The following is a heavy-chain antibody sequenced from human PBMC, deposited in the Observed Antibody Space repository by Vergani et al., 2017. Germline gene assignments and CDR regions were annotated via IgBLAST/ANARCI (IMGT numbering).Heavy chain of an antibody. CDR3: ARKRIAYYDFWSGYNTQCYFDY. CDR1: GFTFDDYG. Sequence: EVQLVESGGGVVRPGGSLRLSCAASGFTFDDYGMSWVRQAPGKGLEWVSGINWNGGSTGYADSVKGRFTISRDNAKNSLYLQMNSLRAEDTALYYCARKRIAYYDFWSGYNTQCYFDYWGQGTLVTVSS. J-gene: IGHJ4*02. V-gene: IGHV3-20*04. D-gene: IGHD3-3*01. CDR2: INWNGGST.